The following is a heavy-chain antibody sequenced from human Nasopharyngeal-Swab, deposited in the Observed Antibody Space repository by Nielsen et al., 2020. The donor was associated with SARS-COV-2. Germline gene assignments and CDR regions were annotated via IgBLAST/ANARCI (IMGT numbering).Heavy chain of an antibody. J-gene: IGHJ6*03. V-gene: IGHV4-39*01. CDR2: IYYSGST. CDR1: GGSISSSSYY. Sequence: SETLSLTCTVSGGSISSSSYYWGWIRQPPGKGLEWIGSIYYSGSTYYNPSLKSRVTISVDTSKNQFSLKLSSVTAADTAVYYCASQLNRITIFGVVYSRYMDVWGKGTTVTVSS. D-gene: IGHD3-3*01. CDR3: ASQLNRITIFGVVYSRYMDV.